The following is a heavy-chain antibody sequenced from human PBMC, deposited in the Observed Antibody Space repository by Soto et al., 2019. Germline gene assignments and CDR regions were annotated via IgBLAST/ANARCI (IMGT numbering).Heavy chain of an antibody. D-gene: IGHD5-18*01. CDR3: ARRLFGYSYGYAGYYYYGMDV. V-gene: IGHV4-39*01. CDR1: GGSISSSSYY. Sequence: SETLSLTCTVSGGSISSSSYYWGWIRQPPGKGLEWIGSIYYSGSTYYNPSLKSRVTISVDTSKNQFSLKLSSVTAADTAVYYCARRLFGYSYGYAGYYYYGMDVWGQGTTVTVSS. J-gene: IGHJ6*02. CDR2: IYYSGST.